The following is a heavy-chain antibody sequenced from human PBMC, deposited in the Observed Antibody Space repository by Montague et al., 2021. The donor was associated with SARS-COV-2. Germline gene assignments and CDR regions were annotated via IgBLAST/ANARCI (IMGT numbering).Heavy chain of an antibody. J-gene: IGHJ6*02. Sequence: SETLSLTCTVSNGSISRYWWSWIRQPPGKGLEWIGEINHSGSTNYNPSLKSQVTISVDTSKNQFSLKLSSVTAADTAVYYCARGRRILLWFGELLSGGDYYGMDVWGQGTTVTVSS. CDR1: NGSISRYW. D-gene: IGHD3-10*01. V-gene: IGHV4-34*01. CDR2: INHSGST. CDR3: ARGRRILLWFGELLSGGDYYGMDV.